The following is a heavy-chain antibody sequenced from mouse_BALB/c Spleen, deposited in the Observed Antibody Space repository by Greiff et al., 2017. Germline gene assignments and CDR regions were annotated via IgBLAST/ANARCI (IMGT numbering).Heavy chain of an antibody. CDR3: TTYYGQLNWYFDV. J-gene: IGHJ1*01. Sequence: EVKLQESGTVLARPGASVKMSCKASGYTFTSYWMHWVKQRPGQGLEWIGAIYPGNSDTSYNQKFKGKAKLTAVTSTSTAYMELSSLTNEDSAVYYCTTYYGQLNWYFDVWGAGTTVTVSS. D-gene: IGHD2-10*01. CDR1: GYTFTSYW. CDR2: IYPGNSDT. V-gene: IGHV1-5*01.